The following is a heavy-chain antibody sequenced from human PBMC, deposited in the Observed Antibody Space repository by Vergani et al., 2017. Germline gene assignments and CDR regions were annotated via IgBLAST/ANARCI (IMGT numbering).Heavy chain of an antibody. CDR3: ARDREFGIAVFYFDY. Sequence: QVQLVESGGGVVQPGGSLRLSCAASGFTFNSYGMHWVRQAPGKGLEWVASIRSDESRRYYGDSVKGRFTISRDNSKNTLYLQMNSLRAEDTAVYYCARDREFGIAVFYFDYWGQGTLVTVSS. V-gene: IGHV3-30*02. CDR2: IRSDESRR. CDR1: GFTFNSYG. J-gene: IGHJ4*02. D-gene: IGHD6-19*01.